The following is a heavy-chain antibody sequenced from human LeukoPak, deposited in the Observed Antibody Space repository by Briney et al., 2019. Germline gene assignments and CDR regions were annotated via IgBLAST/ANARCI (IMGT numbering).Heavy chain of an antibody. D-gene: IGHD5-12*01. CDR2: ISSDGNDK. J-gene: IGHJ4*02. CDR1: GVTFRSYG. CDR3: TTKVIRGDSGDDYDD. V-gene: IGHV3-30*03. Sequence: GGSLRLSCAASGVTFRSYGMHWVRQAPGKGLEWVALISSDGNDKLYGESVRGRFTVSRDDSKSTLYLQMNSLRAEDTAVYYCTTKVIRGDSGDDYDDWGQGTLVTVSS.